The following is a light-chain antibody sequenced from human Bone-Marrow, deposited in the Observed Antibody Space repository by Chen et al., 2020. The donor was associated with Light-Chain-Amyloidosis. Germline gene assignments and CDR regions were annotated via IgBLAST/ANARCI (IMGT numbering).Light chain of an antibody. CDR2: EVT. Sequence: QSALTQPASVSGSPGQSITISCTGTSSDVGGDNHVSWYQQNPDKAPKLMIYEVTNRPTWVPYRFSGSKSDNPASLTISGLQTEDEADYFCSSYTSTNTLVFGSGTRVTVL. CDR3: SSYTSTNTLV. CDR1: SSDVGGDNH. V-gene: IGLV2-14*01. J-gene: IGLJ1*01.